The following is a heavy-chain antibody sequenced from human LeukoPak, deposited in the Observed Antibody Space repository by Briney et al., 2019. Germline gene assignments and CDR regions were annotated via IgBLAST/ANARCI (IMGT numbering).Heavy chain of an antibody. CDR1: GYTFTDYY. Sequence: ASVRVSCKASGYTFTDYYMHWVRQAPGQGLEWMGWINPNSGGTNYAQKFQGRVTMSRDTSTSAAYMELSRLRSDDTAVYYCARAAVVTGSTETFDPWGQGNLVTDSS. CDR3: ARAAVVTGSTETFDP. V-gene: IGHV1-2*02. CDR2: INPNSGGT. J-gene: IGHJ5*02. D-gene: IGHD2-8*02.